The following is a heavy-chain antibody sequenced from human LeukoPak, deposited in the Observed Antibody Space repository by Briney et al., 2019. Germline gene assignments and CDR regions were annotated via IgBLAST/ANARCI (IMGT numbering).Heavy chain of an antibody. CDR2: IFYSGRN. D-gene: IGHD1-1*01. CDR3: AREGTSGTHLNWFDP. V-gene: IGHV4-59*01. J-gene: IGHJ5*02. CDR1: GGSISTNY. Sequence: SETMSLTCTVSGGSISTNYWSWIRQPPGKGLEWIGNIFYSGRNNYNPSLRSRVTMSVDTSKNQFSLKLSSVTAADTAVYYCAREGTSGTHLNWFDPWGQGTLVTVSS.